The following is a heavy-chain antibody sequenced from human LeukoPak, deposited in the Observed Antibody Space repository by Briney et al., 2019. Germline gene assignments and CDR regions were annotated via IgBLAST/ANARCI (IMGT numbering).Heavy chain of an antibody. CDR1: GFSFTDYI. J-gene: IGHJ3*01. Sequence: GGSLRLSCAASGFSFTDYILDWVRQAPGKGLEWIGRIRRERNGYTTEFAASVKGRFTISRDDSEKSMYLHMNNVKTEDTAVYFCSREGAQGDQSAFDVWAKGQWSPCLQ. CDR2: IRRERNGYTT. CDR3: SREGAQGDQSAFDV. D-gene: IGHD2-21*01. V-gene: IGHV3-72*01.